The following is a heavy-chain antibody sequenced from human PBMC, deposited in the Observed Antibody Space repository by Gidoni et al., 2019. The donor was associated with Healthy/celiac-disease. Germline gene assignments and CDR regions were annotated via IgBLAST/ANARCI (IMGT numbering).Heavy chain of an antibody. CDR3: ARGYCSGGSCYSRIDAFDI. V-gene: IGHV3-21*01. CDR2: ISSSSRYI. CDR1: GFTFSRYS. Sequence: EVQLVVSGGGLVKPGGSLRLSCAASGFTFSRYSLNWVRQAPGKGLEWVSSISSSSRYIYDADSVKGRFTISRDNAKNSLYLQMNSLRAEDTAVYYCARGYCSGGSCYSRIDAFDIWGQGTMVTVSS. D-gene: IGHD2-15*01. J-gene: IGHJ3*02.